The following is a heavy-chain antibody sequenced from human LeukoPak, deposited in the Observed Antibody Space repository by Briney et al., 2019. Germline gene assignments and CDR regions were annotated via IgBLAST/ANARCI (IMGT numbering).Heavy chain of an antibody. CDR3: ARGSTTMVRGVLDY. CDR2: INPNSGGT. V-gene: IGHV1-2*02. Sequence: ASVKVSCKASGYTFTGYYMHWVRQAPGQGLEWMGWINPNSGGTNYAHKFQGRVTITRDTSISTAYMELSRLRSDDTAVYYCARGSTTMVRGVLDYWGQGTLVTVSS. J-gene: IGHJ4*02. CDR1: GYTFTGYY. D-gene: IGHD3-10*01.